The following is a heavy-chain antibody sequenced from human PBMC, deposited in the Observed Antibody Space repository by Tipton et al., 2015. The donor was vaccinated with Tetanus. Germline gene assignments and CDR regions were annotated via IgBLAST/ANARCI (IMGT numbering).Heavy chain of an antibody. Sequence: SLRLSCAASGFTLSSYAMGWVRQAPGKGLEWVSGISGGGGSTYYADSVKGRFTISRDNPKNTLYLQMNSLRVEDTAVYYCARERSSNWFPCLDYWGQGTPVSVSS. D-gene: IGHD6-13*01. J-gene: IGHJ4*02. CDR3: ARERSSNWFPCLDY. V-gene: IGHV3-23*01. CDR2: ISGGGGST. CDR1: GFTLSSYA.